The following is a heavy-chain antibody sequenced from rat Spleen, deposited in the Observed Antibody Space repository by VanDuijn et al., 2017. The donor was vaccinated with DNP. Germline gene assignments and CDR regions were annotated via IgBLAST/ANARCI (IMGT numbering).Heavy chain of an antibody. Sequence: EVLLVESDGGLVQPGRSLKLSCAVSGFTFSNYDMAWVRQAPKKGLEWVASISYEGSSTYYGDSVKGRFTVSRDNAISTLYLQMDSLRSEDTATYYCSGYGGSWGQGVMVTVSS. J-gene: IGHJ2*01. CDR2: ISYEGSST. CDR1: GFTFSNYD. CDR3: SGYGGS. V-gene: IGHV5-22*01. D-gene: IGHD1-11*01.